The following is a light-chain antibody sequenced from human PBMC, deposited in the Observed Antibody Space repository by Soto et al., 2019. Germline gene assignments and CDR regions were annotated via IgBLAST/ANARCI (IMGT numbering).Light chain of an antibody. Sequence: QPVLTQPPSVSGAPGQRVTISCTGSSSNIGAGYDVHWYQQLPGTAPKLLIYGNSNRPSGVPDRFSGSKSGTSASLAITGLQAEDEADYYCHSYTTTTTRVFGSGTKLTVL. CDR3: HSYTTTTTRV. J-gene: IGLJ1*01. CDR2: GNS. V-gene: IGLV1-40*01. CDR1: SSNIGAGYD.